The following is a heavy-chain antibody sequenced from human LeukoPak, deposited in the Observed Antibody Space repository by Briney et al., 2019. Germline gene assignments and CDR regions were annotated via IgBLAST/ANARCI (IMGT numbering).Heavy chain of an antibody. CDR3: ARKGDSSSWFADWYFDL. D-gene: IGHD6-13*01. Sequence: PGGSLRLSCAASGFTFSDYYISWIRQAPGKGLEWVSYISSSGSTIYYADSVKGRFTISRDNAKNSLYLQMNSLRAEDTAVYYCARKGDSSSWFADWYFDLWGRGTLVTVSS. J-gene: IGHJ2*01. CDR2: ISSSGSTI. CDR1: GFTFSDYY. V-gene: IGHV3-11*04.